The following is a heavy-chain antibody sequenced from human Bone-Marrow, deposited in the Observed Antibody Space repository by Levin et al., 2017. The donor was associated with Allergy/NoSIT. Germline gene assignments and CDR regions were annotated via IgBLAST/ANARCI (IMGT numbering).Heavy chain of an antibody. V-gene: IGHV3-53*01. CDR1: EFTVSNNY. D-gene: IGHD6-13*01. CDR3: SRKTDSSPPRDY. J-gene: IGHJ4*02. Sequence: QAGGSLRLSCIVSEFTVSNNYMSWVRQAPGKGLEWVSTIYSSGVTNYADSVKGRFIISRDKSKNTLYLQMNRLRDEDTAVYYCSRKTDSSPPRDYWGQGTLVTVSS. CDR2: IYSSGVT.